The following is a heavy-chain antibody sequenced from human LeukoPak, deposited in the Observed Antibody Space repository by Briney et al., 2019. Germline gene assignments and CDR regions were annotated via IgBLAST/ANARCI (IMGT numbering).Heavy chain of an antibody. CDR3: VRDHHWGFDS. CDR1: GFTFSSYS. Sequence: PGGSLRLSCVASGFTFSSYSMNWVRQAPGEGLEWISYIRSRPSTIYYADSVKGRFTISRDDASNSQYLLMNSLRPEDTAVYYCVRDHHWGFDSWGQGTQVTVSS. D-gene: IGHD7-27*01. V-gene: IGHV3-48*01. J-gene: IGHJ4*02. CDR2: IRSRPSTI.